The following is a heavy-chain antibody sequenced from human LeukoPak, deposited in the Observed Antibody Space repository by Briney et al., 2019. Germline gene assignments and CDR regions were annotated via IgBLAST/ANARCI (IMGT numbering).Heavy chain of an antibody. V-gene: IGHV3-7*03. CDR1: GFPFNAYW. CDR3: ARSLPYGTTWYGRSDF. D-gene: IGHD6-13*01. CDR2: IRQDGDTK. Sequence: GGSLGLSCAASGFPFNAYWMTWVRQAPGKGLEWVANIRQDGDTKYYVDSVKGRFTISRDNAMNSLYLQMNSLRAEDTAIYYCARSLPYGTTWYGRSDFWGQGTLVTVSS. J-gene: IGHJ4*02.